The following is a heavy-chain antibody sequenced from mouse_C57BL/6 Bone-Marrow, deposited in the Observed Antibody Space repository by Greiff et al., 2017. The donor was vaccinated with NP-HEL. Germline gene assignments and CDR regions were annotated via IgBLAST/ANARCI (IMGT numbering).Heavy chain of an antibody. Sequence: QVQLQQSGPELVKPGASVKISCKASGYAFSSSWMNWVKQRPGKGLEWIGRIYPGDGDTNYNGKFKGKATLTADKSSSTAYMQLSSLTSEDAAVYFCARWQLRRVLAYWGQGTLVTVSA. CDR3: ARWQLRRVLAY. D-gene: IGHD2-1*01. CDR2: IYPGDGDT. V-gene: IGHV1-82*01. J-gene: IGHJ3*01. CDR1: GYAFSSSW.